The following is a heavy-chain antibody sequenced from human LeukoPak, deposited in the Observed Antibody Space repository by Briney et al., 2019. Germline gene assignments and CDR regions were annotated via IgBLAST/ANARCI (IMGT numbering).Heavy chain of an antibody. CDR3: ARDLGSGSYGYYYYYMDV. J-gene: IGHJ6*03. V-gene: IGHV1-69*13. CDR2: IIPIFGTA. Sequence: ASVKVSCKASGGTFSSYAISWVRQAPGQGLEWMGGIIPIFGTANYAQKFQGRVTITADESTSTAYMELSSLRSEDTAVYYCARDLGSGSYGYYYYYMDVWGKGTTVTVSS. D-gene: IGHD1-26*01. CDR1: GGTFSSYA.